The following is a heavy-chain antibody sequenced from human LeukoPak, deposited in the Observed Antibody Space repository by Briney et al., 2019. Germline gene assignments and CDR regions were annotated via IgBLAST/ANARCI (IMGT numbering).Heavy chain of an antibody. CDR1: GFTFSSYS. D-gene: IGHD2-15*01. Sequence: GGSLRLSCAASGFTFSSYSMNWVRQAPGKGLEWVSYISSSGSTIYYADSVKGRFTISRDNAKNSLFLQMNSLRAADTAVYYCARGRGGSSLYYFDYWGQGTLVTVSS. CDR3: ARGRGGSSLYYFDY. CDR2: ISSSGSTI. J-gene: IGHJ4*02. V-gene: IGHV3-48*04.